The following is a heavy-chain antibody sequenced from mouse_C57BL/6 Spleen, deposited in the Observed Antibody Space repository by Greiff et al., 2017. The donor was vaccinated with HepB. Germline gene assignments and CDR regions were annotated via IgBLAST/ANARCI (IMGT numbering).Heavy chain of an antibody. CDR1: GYSITSGYD. CDR2: ISYSGST. Sequence: EVHLVESGPGMVKPSQSLSLTCTVTGYSITSGYDWHWIRHFPGNKLEWMGYISYSGSTNYNPSLKSRISITHDTSKNHFFLKLNSVTTEDTATYYCAGEVKEVFAYWGQGTLVTVSA. V-gene: IGHV3-1*01. CDR3: AGEVKEVFAY. D-gene: IGHD2-2*01. J-gene: IGHJ3*01.